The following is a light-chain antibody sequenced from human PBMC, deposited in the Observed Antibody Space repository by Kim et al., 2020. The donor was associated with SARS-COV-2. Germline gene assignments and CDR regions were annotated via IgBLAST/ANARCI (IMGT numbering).Light chain of an antibody. CDR3: QQYGSSPFG. V-gene: IGKV3-20*01. J-gene: IGKJ3*01. Sequence: EIVLTQSPGTLSLSPGVRATLSCRASQSVSSSYLAWYQQKPGQAPRLLIYGASSRATGIPDRFSGSGSGTDFTLTISRLEPEDFAVYYCQQYGSSPFGFGPGTKVDIK. CDR1: QSVSSSY. CDR2: GAS.